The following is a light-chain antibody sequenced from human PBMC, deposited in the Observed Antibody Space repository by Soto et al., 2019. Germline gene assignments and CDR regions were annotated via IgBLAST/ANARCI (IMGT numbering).Light chain of an antibody. CDR2: DAS. V-gene: IGKV1-5*01. CDR1: QSISSW. Sequence: DIQMTQSQSTRADLGGGRITITSRASQSISSWLAWYQQKLGRAPRLLIYDASSLESGVPSRFSGSGYGTEFTLTISSLQPDDFATYYCQQYSTYSSLTFRVGTKVDIK. CDR3: QQYSTYSSLT. J-gene: IGKJ4*01.